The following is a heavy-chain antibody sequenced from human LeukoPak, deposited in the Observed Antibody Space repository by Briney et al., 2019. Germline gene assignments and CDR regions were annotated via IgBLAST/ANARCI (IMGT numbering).Heavy chain of an antibody. J-gene: IGHJ5*02. CDR2: IYSGGST. CDR3: AREGHDYGDYGLDP. CDR1: GFTVSSNY. D-gene: IGHD4-17*01. V-gene: IGHV3-66*01. Sequence: PGGSLRLSCAASGFTVSSNYMSWVRQAPGKGLEWVSVIYSGGSTYYADSVKGRFTISRDNSKNTLYLQMNSLRAEDTAVYYCAREGHDYGDYGLDPWGQGTPVTVSS.